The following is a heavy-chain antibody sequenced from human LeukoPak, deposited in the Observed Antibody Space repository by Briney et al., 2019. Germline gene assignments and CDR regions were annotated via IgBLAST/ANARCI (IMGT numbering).Heavy chain of an antibody. Sequence: GGSLRLSCAASGFTFSNAWMSWVRQAPGKGLEWVGRIKSKTDGGTTDYAASVKGRFTISRDDSKNTLYLQMNSLKTEDTAVYYCTTGVNYADSPFDYWGQGTLVTVSS. V-gene: IGHV3-15*01. J-gene: IGHJ4*02. CDR1: GFTFSNAW. CDR3: TTGVNYADSPFDY. D-gene: IGHD4-17*01. CDR2: IKSKTDGGTT.